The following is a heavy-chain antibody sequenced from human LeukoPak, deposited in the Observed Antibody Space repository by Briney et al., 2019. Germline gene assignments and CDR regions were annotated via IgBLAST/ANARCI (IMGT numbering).Heavy chain of an antibody. Sequence: PSETLSLTCTVSGGSISSYYWSWIRQPPGKGLECIGYIYYSGGTNYNPSLKSRVTISVDTSKNQFSLKLSSVTAADTAVYYCASTDSRLHNKRYADYWGQGTLVTVSS. CDR1: GGSISSYY. CDR2: IYYSGGT. CDR3: ASTDSRLHNKRYADY. V-gene: IGHV4-59*12. D-gene: IGHD4-11*01. J-gene: IGHJ4*02.